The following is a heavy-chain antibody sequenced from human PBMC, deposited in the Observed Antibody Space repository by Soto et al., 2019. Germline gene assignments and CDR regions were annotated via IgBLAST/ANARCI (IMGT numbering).Heavy chain of an antibody. CDR1: GGSISSGGYY. CDR3: ARDCGGNCPIDY. V-gene: IGHV4-31*03. CDR2: IYYSGST. D-gene: IGHD2-21*02. J-gene: IGHJ4*02. Sequence: SETLSLTCTVSGGSISSGGYYWSWIRQHPGKGLEWIGYIYYSGSTYYNPSLKSRVTISVDTSKNQFSLKLSSVTAADTAVYYCARDCGGNCPIDYWGQGTLVTVSS.